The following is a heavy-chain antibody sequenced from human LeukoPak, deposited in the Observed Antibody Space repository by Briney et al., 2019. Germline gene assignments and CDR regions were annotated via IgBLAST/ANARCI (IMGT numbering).Heavy chain of an antibody. CDR3: ARGRGYYYYMDV. J-gene: IGHJ6*03. CDR2: IIPIFGTA. V-gene: IGHV1-69*06. D-gene: IGHD5-24*01. Sequence: GASVKVSCKASGGTFSSYAISWVRQAPGQGLEWMGGIIPIFGTANYAQTFQGRVTITADKSTSTAYMELSSLRSEDTAVYYCARGRGYYYYMDVWGKGTTVTVSS. CDR1: GGTFSSYA.